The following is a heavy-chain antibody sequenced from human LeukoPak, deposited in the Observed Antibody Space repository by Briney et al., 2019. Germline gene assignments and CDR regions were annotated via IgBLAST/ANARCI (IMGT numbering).Heavy chain of an antibody. CDR3: ARSPQHYDFWSGYSTYFDY. V-gene: IGHV4-61*01. D-gene: IGHD3-3*01. CDR1: GGSVSSGSFY. Sequence: SETLSLTCTVSGGSVSSGSFYWSWIRQPPGKGLEWIGKIYHSGSTSYNPSLKSRVTISVDTSKNQISLKLSSVTAADTAVYYCARSPQHYDFWSGYSTYFDYWGQGTLVTVSS. J-gene: IGHJ4*02. CDR2: IYHSGST.